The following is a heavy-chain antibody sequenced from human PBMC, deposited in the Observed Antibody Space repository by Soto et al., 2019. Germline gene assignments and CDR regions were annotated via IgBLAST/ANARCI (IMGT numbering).Heavy chain of an antibody. CDR3: ARGPPFHYDILTGYYTESWFDP. D-gene: IGHD3-9*01. Sequence: ASVKVSCKASGYTFTSYAMHWVRQAPGQRLEWMGWINAGNGNTKYSQKFQGRVTITRDTSASTAYMELSSLRSEDTAVYYCARGPPFHYDILTGYYTESWFDPWGQGTLVTVSS. CDR2: INAGNGNT. CDR1: GYTFTSYA. V-gene: IGHV1-3*01. J-gene: IGHJ5*02.